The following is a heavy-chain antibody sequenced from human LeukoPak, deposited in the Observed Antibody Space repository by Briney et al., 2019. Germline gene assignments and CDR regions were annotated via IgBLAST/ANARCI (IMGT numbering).Heavy chain of an antibody. CDR3: ARGVEIFYYFDY. CDR1: GGSFSGYY. J-gene: IGHJ4*02. CDR2: INHSGST. Sequence: SETLSLTCAVYGGSFSGYYWSWIRQPPGKGLEWIGEINHSGSTNYNPSLKSRVTISVDTSKNQFSLKLSSVTAAYTAVYYCARGVEIFYYFDYWGQGTLVTVSS. D-gene: IGHD5-24*01. V-gene: IGHV4-34*01.